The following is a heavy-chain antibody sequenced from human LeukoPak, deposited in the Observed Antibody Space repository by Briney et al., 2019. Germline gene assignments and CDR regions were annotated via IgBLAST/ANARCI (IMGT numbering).Heavy chain of an antibody. J-gene: IGHJ4*02. D-gene: IGHD4-23*01. CDR2: INTYGTDT. Sequence: HPGGSLRLSCPPAGFTSTIYWMRWVRQAPGKGVEWVANINTYGTDTYYVRSVRGRFTISRDNAKNSLCLQMNSLRVEDRAVYSCAANGGPFDFWGQGTLVTVSS. CDR3: AANGGPFDF. V-gene: IGHV3-7*02. CDR1: GFTSTIYW.